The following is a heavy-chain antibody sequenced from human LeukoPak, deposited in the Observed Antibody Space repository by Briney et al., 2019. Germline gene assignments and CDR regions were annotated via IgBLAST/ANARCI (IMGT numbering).Heavy chain of an antibody. D-gene: IGHD3-22*01. CDR1: GFTFSSYG. Sequence: PGGSLRLSCAASGFTFSSYGMSWVRQAPGKGLEWVSAISGSGGSTYYADSVKGRFTISRDNSKNTLYLQMNSLRAEDTAVYYCAKDWRYYYDSSGYFPYFGYWGQGTLVTVSS. J-gene: IGHJ4*02. CDR3: AKDWRYYYDSSGYFPYFGY. V-gene: IGHV3-23*01. CDR2: ISGSGGST.